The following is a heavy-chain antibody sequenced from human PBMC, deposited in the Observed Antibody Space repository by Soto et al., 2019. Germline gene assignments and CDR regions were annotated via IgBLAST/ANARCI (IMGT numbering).Heavy chain of an antibody. D-gene: IGHD3-3*01. CDR2: ISYDGSNK. Sequence: QVQLVESGGGVVQPGRSLRLSCAASGFTFSSYGMHWVRQAPGQGLEWVAVISYDGSNKYYADSVKGRFTISRGNSKNTLYLQMNSLRAEDTAVYYCAKEIYDFWSGYYTGFDYWGQGTLVTVSS. V-gene: IGHV3-30*18. CDR3: AKEIYDFWSGYYTGFDY. J-gene: IGHJ4*02. CDR1: GFTFSSYG.